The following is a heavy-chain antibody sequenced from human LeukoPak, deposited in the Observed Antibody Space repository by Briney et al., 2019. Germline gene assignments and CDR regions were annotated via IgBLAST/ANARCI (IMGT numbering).Heavy chain of an antibody. J-gene: IGHJ4*02. Sequence: GGSLRLSCAVSGFTFSDYYMSWIRQAPGKGLEWVSYISSGGSTVSHADSVKGRFTISRDNHENSQYLQMHSLRAEDTAVYYCARRAAAGRWFDYWGQGPLVTVYS. D-gene: IGHD6-13*01. V-gene: IGHV3-11*01. CDR3: ARRAAAGRWFDY. CDR2: ISSGGSTV. CDR1: GFTFSDYY.